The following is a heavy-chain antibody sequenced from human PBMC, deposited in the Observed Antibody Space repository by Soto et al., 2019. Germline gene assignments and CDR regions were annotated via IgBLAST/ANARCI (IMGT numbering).Heavy chain of an antibody. CDR2: INHSGST. CDR1: GGSFSGYY. D-gene: IGHD6-13*01. V-gene: IGHV4-34*01. J-gene: IGHJ6*02. CDR3: ARDQVGSAAGTYYYYYGMDV. Sequence: WETLSLTCAVYGGSFSGYYWSWIRQPPGKELEWIGEINHSGSTNYNPSLKSRVTISVDTSKNQFSLKLSSVTAADTAVYYCARDQVGSAAGTYYYYYGMDVWGQGTTVTVSS.